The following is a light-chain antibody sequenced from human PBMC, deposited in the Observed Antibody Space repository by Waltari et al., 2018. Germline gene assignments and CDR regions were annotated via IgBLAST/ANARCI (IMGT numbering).Light chain of an antibody. CDR3: QVWDSRGDHPV. V-gene: IGLV3-21*01. J-gene: IGLJ2*01. CDR1: NIGSRS. Sequence: SYELTQPRSVSVSPGQTATIACGGDNIGSRSVQWYQQKPPPAPVLVIFGDSERPSGTPGRFSGSNSGNTAALTISGVEAGDEADFYCQVWDSRGDHPVFGGGTRLTVL. CDR2: GDS.